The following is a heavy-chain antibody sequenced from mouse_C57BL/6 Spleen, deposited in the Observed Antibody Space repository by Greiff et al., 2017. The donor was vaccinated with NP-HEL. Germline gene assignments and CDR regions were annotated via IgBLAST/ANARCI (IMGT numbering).Heavy chain of an antibody. V-gene: IGHV1-82*01. CDR3: ARYFYAMDY. J-gene: IGHJ4*01. CDR2: IYPGDGDT. Sequence: VQLQESGPALVKPGASVKISCKASGYAFSSSWMNWVKQRPGKGLEWIGRIYPGDGDTNYNGKFKGKATLTADKSSSTAYMQLSSLTSEDSAVYFCARYFYAMDYWGQGTSVTVSS. CDR1: GYAFSSSW.